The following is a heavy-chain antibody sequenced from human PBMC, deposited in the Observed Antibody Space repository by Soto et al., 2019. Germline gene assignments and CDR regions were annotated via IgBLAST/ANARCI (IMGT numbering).Heavy chain of an antibody. J-gene: IGHJ6*02. D-gene: IGHD2-2*01. CDR2: INPNSGGT. CDR1: GYTFTGYY. V-gene: IGHV1-2*02. Sequence: ASVKVSCKSSGYTFTGYYMHWVRQAPGQGLEWMGWINPNSGGTNYAQKFQGRVTMTRDTSISTAYMELSRLRSDDTAVYYCARDLYCSSTSCLVYYYYYDMDVWGQGTTVTVSS. CDR3: ARDLYCSSTSCLVYYYYYDMDV.